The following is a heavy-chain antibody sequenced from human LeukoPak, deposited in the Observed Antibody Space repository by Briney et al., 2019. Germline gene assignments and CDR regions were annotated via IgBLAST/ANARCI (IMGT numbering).Heavy chain of an antibody. Sequence: SVKVSCKASGGTFSSYAIGWVRQAPGQGLEWMGGIIPIFGTANYAQKFQGRVTITTDESTSTAYMELSSLRSEDTAVYYCAREMARDYDFWSGVMDAFDIWGQGTMVTVSS. CDR3: AREMARDYDFWSGVMDAFDI. V-gene: IGHV1-69*05. CDR1: GGTFSSYA. J-gene: IGHJ3*02. CDR2: IIPIFGTA. D-gene: IGHD3-3*01.